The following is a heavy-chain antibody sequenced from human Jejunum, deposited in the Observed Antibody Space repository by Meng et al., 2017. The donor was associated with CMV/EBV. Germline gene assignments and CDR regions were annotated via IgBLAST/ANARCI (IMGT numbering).Heavy chain of an antibody. CDR2: ISCYNGDT. J-gene: IGHJ4*02. V-gene: IGHV1-18*01. CDR1: GYTFTHHG. CDR3: ARDPSNTSGRYAYFDY. Sequence: LQSGAEGKKPGASVRVSCKASGYTFTHHGISWIRQAPGQGLEWMGWISCYNGDTNYAQKLQGRVTMTTDTSTNTAYMDLRSLRSDDTAVYYCARDPSNTSGRYAYFDYWGQGTLVTVSS. D-gene: IGHD6-19*01.